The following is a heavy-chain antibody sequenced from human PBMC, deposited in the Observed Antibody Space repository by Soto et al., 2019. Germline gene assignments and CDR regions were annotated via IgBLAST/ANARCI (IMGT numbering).Heavy chain of an antibody. CDR1: DGSISSGGYH. D-gene: IGHD3-3*01. Sequence: QVQLQESGPGLVKPSQTLSLTCTVSDGSISSGGYHWSWIRQHPGKGLEWIGSIYDSGSTYYKPALKSRVTISADTSKNQFSLKLSSVTAADTAVYYCARDGRSGYNWFDPWGQGTLVTVSS. CDR2: IYDSGST. V-gene: IGHV4-31*03. J-gene: IGHJ5*02. CDR3: ARDGRSGYNWFDP.